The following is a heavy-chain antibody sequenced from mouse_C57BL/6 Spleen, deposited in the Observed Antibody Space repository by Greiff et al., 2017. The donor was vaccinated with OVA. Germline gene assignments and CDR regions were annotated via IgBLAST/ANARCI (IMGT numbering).Heavy chain of an antibody. D-gene: IGHD1-1*01. CDR2: ISSGSSTI. J-gene: IGHJ4*01. CDR1: GFTFSDYG. Sequence: EVQRVESGGGLVKPGGSLKLSCAASGFTFSDYGMHWVRQAPEKGLEWVAYISSGSSTIYYADTVKGRFTISRDNAKNTLFLQMTSLRSEDTAMYYCARASYGIAMDYWGQGTSVTVSS. CDR3: ARASYGIAMDY. V-gene: IGHV5-17*01.